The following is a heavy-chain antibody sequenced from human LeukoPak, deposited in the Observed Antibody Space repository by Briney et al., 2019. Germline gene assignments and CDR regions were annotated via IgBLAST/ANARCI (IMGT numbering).Heavy chain of an antibody. V-gene: IGHV1-2*04. CDR2: INPNSGGT. J-gene: IGHJ4*02. Sequence: GASVKVSCKASGYTFTGYYMHWVRQAPGQGLEWMGWINPNSGGTNYAQKFQGWVTMTRDTSISTAYMELSRLRSDDTAVYYCARDVEVATFSYYFDYWGQGTLVTVSS. CDR3: ARDVEVATFSYYFDY. CDR1: GYTFTGYY. D-gene: IGHD5-24*01.